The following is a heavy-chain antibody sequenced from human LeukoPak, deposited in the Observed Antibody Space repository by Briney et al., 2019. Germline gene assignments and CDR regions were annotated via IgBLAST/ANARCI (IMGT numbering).Heavy chain of an antibody. CDR3: AKDMTAVAGPFDY. CDR2: INSDGSST. CDR1: GFTFRSYW. V-gene: IGHV3-74*01. D-gene: IGHD6-19*01. J-gene: IGHJ4*02. Sequence: GGSLRLSCAASGFTFRSYWMHWVRQAPGKGLVWVSRINSDGSSTSYADSVKGRFTISRDNAKNSLYLQMNSLRAEDTALYYCAKDMTAVAGPFDYWGQGTLVTVSS.